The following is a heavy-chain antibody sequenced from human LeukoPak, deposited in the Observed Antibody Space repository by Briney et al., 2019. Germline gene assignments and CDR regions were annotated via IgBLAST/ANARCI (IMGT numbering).Heavy chain of an antibody. CDR2: IYTSGST. CDR1: GGSISSSSYY. Sequence: SETLSLTCTVSGGSISSSSYYWSWIRQPAGKGLEWIGRIYTSGSTNYNPSLKSRVTISVDTSKNQFSLKLSSVTAADTAVYYCARGLLTPGGSPYFDYWGQGTLVTVSS. CDR3: ARGLLTPGGSPYFDY. J-gene: IGHJ4*02. V-gene: IGHV4-61*02. D-gene: IGHD3-16*01.